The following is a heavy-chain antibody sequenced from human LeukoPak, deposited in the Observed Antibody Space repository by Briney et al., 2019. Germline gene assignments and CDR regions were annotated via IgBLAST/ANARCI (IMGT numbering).Heavy chain of an antibody. Sequence: PGGSLRLSCAASGFTFSSYAMSWVRQAPGKGLEWVSAISGSGGSTYYADSVKGRFTISRDNSKNTLYLQMNSLRAEDTAVYYCARFGYSYGLGYFDYWGQGTLVTVSS. CDR1: GFTFSSYA. CDR2: ISGSGGST. CDR3: ARFGYSYGLGYFDY. D-gene: IGHD5-18*01. V-gene: IGHV3-23*01. J-gene: IGHJ4*02.